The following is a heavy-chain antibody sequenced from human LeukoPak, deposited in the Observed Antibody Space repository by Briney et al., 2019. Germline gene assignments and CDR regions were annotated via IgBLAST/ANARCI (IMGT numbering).Heavy chain of an antibody. CDR2: IIPIFGTA. CDR1: GGTFSSYA. J-gene: IGHJ4*02. CDR3: ARDPDGMAYCGGDCYYGY. V-gene: IGHV1-69*13. Sequence: SVKVSCKASGGTFSSYAISWVRQAPGQGLEWMGGIIPIFGTANYAQKFQGRVTITADESTSTAYMELSSLRSEDTAVYYCARDPDGMAYCGGDCYYGYWGQGTLVTVSS. D-gene: IGHD2-21*02.